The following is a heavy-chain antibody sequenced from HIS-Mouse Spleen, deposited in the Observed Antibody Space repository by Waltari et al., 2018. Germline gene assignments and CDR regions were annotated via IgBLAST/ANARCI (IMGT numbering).Heavy chain of an antibody. CDR2: IYTSGST. J-gene: IGHJ4*02. CDR1: GGSISSYY. CDR3: ARDSRVVGATYFDY. D-gene: IGHD1-26*01. V-gene: IGHV4-4*07. Sequence: QVQLQESGPGLVKPSETLSLTCTVSGGSISSYYWSWIRQPAGKGLEWIGRIYTSGSTNYNPALKSRVTMSVDTSKNQFSLKLSSVTAADTAVYYCARDSRVVGATYFDYWGQGTLVTVSS.